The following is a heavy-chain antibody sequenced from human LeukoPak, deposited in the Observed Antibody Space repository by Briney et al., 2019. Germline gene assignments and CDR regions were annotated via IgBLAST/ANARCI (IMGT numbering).Heavy chain of an antibody. CDR3: ARQRLYDSGAYFDY. CDR2: IYYSGST. Sequence: PETLSLTCTVSGGSISSSTYYWDWIRQPPGKGLEWIGSIYYSGSTYYNPSLGSRVTISVDTSKDQFTLKLSSVTAADTAMYYCARQRLYDSGAYFDYWGQGTLVTVSS. CDR1: GGSISSSTYY. V-gene: IGHV4-39*01. D-gene: IGHD3-22*01. J-gene: IGHJ4*02.